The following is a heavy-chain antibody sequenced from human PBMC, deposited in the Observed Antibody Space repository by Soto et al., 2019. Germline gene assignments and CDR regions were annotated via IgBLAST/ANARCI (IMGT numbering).Heavy chain of an antibody. Sequence: QVQLVQSGAEVKKPGASVKVSCKASGYTFTGYYMHWVRQAPGQGLEWMGWINPKSGGTNYAQKFQGGVTMTRDTSFSTADRDLNRLRSENTAVYYCSRDFRVGRAGLPAAIELYYYYYMDVWGKGTTVTVSS. CDR3: SRDFRVGRAGLPAAIELYYYYYMDV. V-gene: IGHV1-2*02. D-gene: IGHD2-2*01. J-gene: IGHJ6*03. CDR1: GYTFTGYY. CDR2: INPKSGGT.